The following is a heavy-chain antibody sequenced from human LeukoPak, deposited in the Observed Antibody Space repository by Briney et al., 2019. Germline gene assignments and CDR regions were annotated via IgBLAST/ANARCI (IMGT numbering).Heavy chain of an antibody. CDR1: GGSISSSSYY. J-gene: IGHJ4*02. V-gene: IGHV4-39*01. CDR2: IYYSGST. D-gene: IGHD3-3*01. Sequence: EPSETLSLTCTVSGGSISSSSYYWGWIRQLPGKGLEWIGSIYYSGSTYYNPPLKSRVTISVDTSKSQFSLRLTSVTAADTAVYYCARHVRLLEWLSSYYFDYWGQGTLVTVSS. CDR3: ARHVRLLEWLSSYYFDY.